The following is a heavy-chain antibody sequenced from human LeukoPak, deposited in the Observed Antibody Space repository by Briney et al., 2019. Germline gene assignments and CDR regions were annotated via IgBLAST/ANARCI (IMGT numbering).Heavy chain of an antibody. Sequence: GRSLRLSCAASGFTFSSYAMHWVRQAPGKGLGGWAVISYDGSNKYYADSVKGRFTISRDNSKNTLYLQMNSLRAEDTAVYYCARESGYSYGYVYFQHWGQGTLVTVSS. D-gene: IGHD5-18*01. CDR1: GFTFSSYA. V-gene: IGHV3-30*04. CDR3: ARESGYSYGYVYFQH. CDR2: ISYDGSNK. J-gene: IGHJ1*01.